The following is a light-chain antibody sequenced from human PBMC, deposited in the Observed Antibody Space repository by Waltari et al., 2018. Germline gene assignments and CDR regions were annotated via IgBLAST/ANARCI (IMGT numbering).Light chain of an antibody. CDR3: QQFWT. J-gene: IGKJ1*01. CDR2: KAS. CDR1: QSISSW. Sequence: DIQMTQSPSTLSASVGDRVTITCRASQSISSWLAWYQQKPGKAPKLLIYKASSLESGVPARFSGSGSGTEFTLTISSLQPDDFATYYCQQFWTFGQGTKVEIK. V-gene: IGKV1-5*03.